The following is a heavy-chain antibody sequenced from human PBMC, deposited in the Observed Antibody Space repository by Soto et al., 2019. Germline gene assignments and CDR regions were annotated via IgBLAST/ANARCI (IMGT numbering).Heavy chain of an antibody. V-gene: IGHV2-5*02. D-gene: IGHD3-16*02. Sequence: SGPTLVNPTQTLTLTCTFSGFSLSTSGVGVGWIRQPPGKALEWLALIYWDDDRRYSPSLKSRLTITKDTSKNQVVLTMTNMDPVDTATYYCAHRRYIWGSHRHAEYFQHWGQGTLVTVSS. CDR1: GFSLSTSGVG. CDR2: IYWDDDR. CDR3: AHRRYIWGSHRHAEYFQH. J-gene: IGHJ1*01.